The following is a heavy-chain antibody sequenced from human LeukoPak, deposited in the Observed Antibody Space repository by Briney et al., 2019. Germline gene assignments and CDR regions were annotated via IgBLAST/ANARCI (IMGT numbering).Heavy chain of an antibody. D-gene: IGHD2-2*01. CDR3: AKELGYCSSTSCYPSHYYYYGMDV. J-gene: IGHJ6*02. Sequence: GRSLRLSCAASGFTFSSYGMHWVRQAPGKGLEWVAVISCDGSNKYYADSVKGRFTISRDNSKNTLYLQMNSLRAEDTAVYYCAKELGYCSSTSCYPSHYYYYGMDVWGQGTTVTVSS. CDR2: ISCDGSNK. V-gene: IGHV3-30*18. CDR1: GFTFSSYG.